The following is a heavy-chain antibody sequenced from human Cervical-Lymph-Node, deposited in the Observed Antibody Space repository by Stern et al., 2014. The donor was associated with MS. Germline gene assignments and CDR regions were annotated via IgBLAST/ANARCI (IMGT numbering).Heavy chain of an antibody. CDR2: ITNSGDKT. CDR1: GFTFSTYA. D-gene: IGHD5-18*01. J-gene: IGHJ4*02. CDR3: AKFAGGRIQIWFFDY. V-gene: IGHV3-23*04. Sequence: EVQLVESGGDLVQPGGSLRLSCAASGFTFSTYAMGWVRQAPGKGLEWVSTITNSGDKTFYAAFVKGRFTISRESSKNTVSLQINSLRAEDTAVYHCAKFAGGRIQIWFFDYWGQGTLVTVSS.